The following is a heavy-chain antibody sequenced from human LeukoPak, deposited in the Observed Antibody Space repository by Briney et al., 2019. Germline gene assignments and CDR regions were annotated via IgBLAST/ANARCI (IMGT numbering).Heavy chain of an antibody. V-gene: IGHV4-59*08. J-gene: IGHJ4*02. CDR2: ISYSSNS. CDR3: ASHIEGAGLDY. CDR1: GGSSSAYY. Sequence: SETLSLTCTVSGGSSSAYYWSWIRQPPGKGLEWIGYISYSSNSHYNPSLKSRVTISVDSSKTQFSLKLSSVTAADTAFYYCASHIEGAGLDYWGQGNLVTVSS. D-gene: IGHD3-16*01.